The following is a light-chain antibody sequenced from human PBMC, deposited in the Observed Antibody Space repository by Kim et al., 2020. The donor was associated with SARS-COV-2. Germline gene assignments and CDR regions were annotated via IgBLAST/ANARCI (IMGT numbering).Light chain of an antibody. V-gene: IGKV3-15*01. CDR1: QSVNTN. Sequence: VSPGETATLSCRASQSVNTNFAWYQQKPGQAPRLLIYGASIRASGVPARFSGSGSGTEFTLTISSLQSEDFAVYYCQQFNNWPLYSFGQGTKLEI. CDR3: QQFNNWPLYS. CDR2: GAS. J-gene: IGKJ2*03.